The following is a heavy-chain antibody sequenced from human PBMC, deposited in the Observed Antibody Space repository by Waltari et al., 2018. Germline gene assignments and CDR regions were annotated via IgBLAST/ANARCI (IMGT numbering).Heavy chain of an antibody. D-gene: IGHD3-9*01. V-gene: IGHV3-23*04. CDR1: GFTFSSYA. J-gene: IGHJ4*02. Sequence: EVQLVESGGGLVQPGGSLRLSCAASGFTFSSYAMSWVRQAPGKGLEWVSAISGSGGSTYYAYSVKGRFTISRDNSKNTLYLQMNSLRADDTAVYYCAKVQVYYDILTGYSAFDYWGQGTLVTVSS. CDR2: ISGSGGST. CDR3: AKVQVYYDILTGYSAFDY.